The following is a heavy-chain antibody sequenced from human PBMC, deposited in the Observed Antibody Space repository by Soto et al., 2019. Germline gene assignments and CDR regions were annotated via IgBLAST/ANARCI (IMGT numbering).Heavy chain of an antibody. CDR1: GGSISSSSYY. CDR3: ARSMYDFWSGYYHLLNNWFDP. D-gene: IGHD3-3*01. V-gene: IGHV4-39*01. Sequence: QLQLQESGPGLVKPSETLSLTCTVSGGSISSSSYYWGWIRQPPGKGLEWIGSIYYSGSTYYNPSLKSRVTISVDTSKNQFSLKLSSVTAADTAVYYCARSMYDFWSGYYHLLNNWFDPWGQGTLVTVSS. CDR2: IYYSGST. J-gene: IGHJ5*02.